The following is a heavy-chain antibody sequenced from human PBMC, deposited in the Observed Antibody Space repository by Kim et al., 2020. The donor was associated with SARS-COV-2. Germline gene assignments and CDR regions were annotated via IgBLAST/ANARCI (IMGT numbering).Heavy chain of an antibody. CDR3: ATWYNWNDPYYYGMDV. Sequence: ASVKVSCKVSGYTLTELSMHWVRQAPGKGLEWMGGFDPEDGETIYAQKFQGRVTMTEDTSTDTAYMELSSLRSEDTAVYYCATWYNWNDPYYYGMDVWGQGTTVTVSS. CDR2: FDPEDGET. J-gene: IGHJ6*02. D-gene: IGHD1-1*01. CDR1: GYTLTELS. V-gene: IGHV1-24*01.